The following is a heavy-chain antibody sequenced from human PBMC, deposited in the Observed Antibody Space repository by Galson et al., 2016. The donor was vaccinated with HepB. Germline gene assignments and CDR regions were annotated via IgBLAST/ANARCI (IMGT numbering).Heavy chain of an antibody. V-gene: IGHV4-59*01. J-gene: IGHJ5*02. CDR1: GGSIGSNY. CDR3: ARAPPRIPSTWFDP. CDR2: VYYSGST. D-gene: IGHD2-21*01. Sequence: SETLSLTCTVSGGSIGSNYWNWTWQPPGKGLEWIGHVYYSGSTNYNPSLKGRVTITVDTSKNQFSLRLTSMTADDTAVYYCARAPPRIPSTWFDPWGQGILVTVSS.